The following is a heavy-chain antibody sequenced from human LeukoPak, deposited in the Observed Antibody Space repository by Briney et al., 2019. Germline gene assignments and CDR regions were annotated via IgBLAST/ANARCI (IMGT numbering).Heavy chain of an antibody. J-gene: IGHJ4*02. D-gene: IGHD3-16*02. CDR3: ARDGRSRGLSHVNFDY. CDR2: ISGSGGST. V-gene: IGHV3-23*01. Sequence: PGGSLRLSCAASGFTFSSYAMSWVRQAPGKGLEWVSAISGSGGSTYYADSVKGRFTISRDNSKNTLYLQMNSLRAEDTAVYYCARDGRSRGLSHVNFDYWGQGILVTVSS. CDR1: GFTFSSYA.